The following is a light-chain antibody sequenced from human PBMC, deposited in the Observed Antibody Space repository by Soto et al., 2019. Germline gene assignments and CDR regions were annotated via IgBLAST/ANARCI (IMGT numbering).Light chain of an antibody. J-gene: IGKJ4*01. V-gene: IGKV1-39*01. CDR1: QSIDTY. Sequence: DIQMTQSPSSLSASVGDRVTSAFRASQSIDTYLNWYQQKPGKAPKLLIYAASSLHSGVPSRFSGSGSGTDFTLTISNLQPEDFATYFCQQSYSTPLTFGGGTKVDIK. CDR3: QQSYSTPLT. CDR2: AAS.